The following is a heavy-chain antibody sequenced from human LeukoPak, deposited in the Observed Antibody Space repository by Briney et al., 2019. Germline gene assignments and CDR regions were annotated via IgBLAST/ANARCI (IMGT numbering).Heavy chain of an antibody. J-gene: IGHJ6*04. Sequence: SETLSLTCAVYGGSFSGYYWSWIRQPPGKGLEWMGEINHSGSTNYNPSLKSRVTISVDTSKNQFSLKLSSVTAADTAVYYCAIGSRADYYSGMDVWGEGTTVTVPA. D-gene: IGHD2-2*03. CDR1: GGSFSGYY. V-gene: IGHV4-34*01. CDR3: AIGSRADYYSGMDV. CDR2: INHSGST.